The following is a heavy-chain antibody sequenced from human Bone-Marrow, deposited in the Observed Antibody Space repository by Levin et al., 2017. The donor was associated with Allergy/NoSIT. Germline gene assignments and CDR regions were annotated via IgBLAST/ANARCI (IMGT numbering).Heavy chain of an antibody. V-gene: IGHV3-30-3*01. J-gene: IGHJ3*02. CDR2: ISYDGSNK. D-gene: IGHD3-3*01. CDR3: ARDTPDVGRASGAFDI. CDR1: GFTFSSYA. Sequence: GGSLRLSCAASGFTFSSYAMHWVRQAPGKGLEWVAVISYDGSNKYYADSVKGRFTISRDNSKNTLYLQMNSLRAEDTAVYYCARDTPDVGRASGAFDIWGQGTMVTVSS.